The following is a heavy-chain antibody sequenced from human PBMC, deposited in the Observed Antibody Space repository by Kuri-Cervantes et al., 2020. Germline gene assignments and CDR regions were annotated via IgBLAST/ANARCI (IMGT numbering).Heavy chain of an antibody. CDR2: IYTSGST. Sequence: ESLKISCAASGFTFDDYAMHWVRQAPGKGLEWIGRIYTSGSTNYNPSLKSRVTISVDKSKNQFSLKLSSVTAADTAVYYCARGIYYYGSGSYSKYYFDYWGQGTLVTVSS. V-gene: IGHV4-4*07. CDR1: GFTFDDYA. J-gene: IGHJ4*02. CDR3: ARGIYYYGSGSYSKYYFDY. D-gene: IGHD3-10*01.